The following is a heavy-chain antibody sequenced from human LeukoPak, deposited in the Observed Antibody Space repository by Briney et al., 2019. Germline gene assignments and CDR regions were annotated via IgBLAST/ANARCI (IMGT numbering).Heavy chain of an antibody. CDR1: GGSFSGYY. CDR3: ARRWPSTQPVRGVIITAWFDP. Sequence: PSGTLSLTCAVYGGSFSGYYWSWIRQPPGKGLEWIGEINHSGSTNYNPSLTSRVTISVDTSKNKFSLKLSSVTAADTAVYYCARRWPSTQPVRGVIITAWFDPWGQGTLVTVSS. D-gene: IGHD3-10*01. V-gene: IGHV4-34*01. J-gene: IGHJ5*02. CDR2: INHSGST.